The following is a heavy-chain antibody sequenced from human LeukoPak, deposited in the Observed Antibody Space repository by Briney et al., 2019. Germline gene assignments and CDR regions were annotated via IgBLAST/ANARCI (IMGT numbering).Heavy chain of an antibody. Sequence: ASVKVSCKASGYTFTGYYMHWVRQAPGQGLEWMGWINPNSGGTNYAQKFQGRVTMTRDTSISTAYMELSSLRSEDTAVYYCARGDYYDSSGWAFDPWGQGTLVTVSS. V-gene: IGHV1-2*02. J-gene: IGHJ5*02. CDR1: GYTFTGYY. CDR3: ARGDYYDSSGWAFDP. D-gene: IGHD3-22*01. CDR2: INPNSGGT.